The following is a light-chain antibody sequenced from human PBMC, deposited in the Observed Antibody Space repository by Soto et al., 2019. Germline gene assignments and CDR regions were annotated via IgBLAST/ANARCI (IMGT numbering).Light chain of an antibody. CDR3: QQSYSTPRT. Sequence: DIQMTQSPSSLSASVGDRVTITCRASQPISSYLNWYQQKPGKATKLLLYAASSLQTGVPSRFSGSGSGTDSTLTISSLQPEDFATYYCQQSYSTPRTFGQGTKLEIK. J-gene: IGKJ2*01. CDR1: QPISSY. V-gene: IGKV1-39*01. CDR2: AAS.